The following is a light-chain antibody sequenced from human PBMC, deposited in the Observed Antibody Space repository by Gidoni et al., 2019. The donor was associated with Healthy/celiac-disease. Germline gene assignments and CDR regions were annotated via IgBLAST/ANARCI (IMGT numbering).Light chain of an antibody. V-gene: IGKV3-11*01. CDR3: QQRSNWLT. J-gene: IGKJ4*01. CDR2: YAS. Sequence: PAPLSFSPGHRPPRSCSASPSVLRYFSFSPLHPGQPPRLLIYYASHSSPVFPARFSVSVSGTDFTLPISSLEPADFAVSYCQQRSNWLTFGGGTKVEIK. CDR1: PSVLRY.